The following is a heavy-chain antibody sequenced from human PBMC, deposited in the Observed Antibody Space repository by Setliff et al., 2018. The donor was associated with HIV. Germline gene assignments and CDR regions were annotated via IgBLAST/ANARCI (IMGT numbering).Heavy chain of an antibody. J-gene: IGHJ5*02. CDR2: ISGSGNTT. CDR3: AKRRSRYGSGSSYPLDL. V-gene: IGHV3-23*01. D-gene: IGHD3-10*01. CDR1: GFTFSAFF. Sequence: GGSLRLSCEASGFTFSAFFMTWVRLAPGKGLEWVAGISGSGNTTFHSDSLRGRFVASRDNSRHRLYLQMNSLRVEDTAVYFCAKRRSRYGSGSSYPLDLWGPGTLVTVSS.